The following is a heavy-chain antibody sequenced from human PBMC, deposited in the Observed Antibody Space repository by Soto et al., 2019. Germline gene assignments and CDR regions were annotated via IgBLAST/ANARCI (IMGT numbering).Heavy chain of an antibody. CDR1: GYSFTDYH. CDR3: ARGDSTDCSNGVCSFFYNHDMDV. J-gene: IGHJ6*02. V-gene: IGHV1-2*04. D-gene: IGHD2-8*01. CDR2: INPKSGGT. Sequence: QVQLVQSGAEVKKPGASVKVSCKASGYSFTDYHIHWVRQAPGQGLEWLGRINPKSGGTSTAQKLQGWVPMTTDTSISTASMELTRLTSDDTAIYYCARGDSTDCSNGVCSFFYNHDMDVWGQGTTVTVSS.